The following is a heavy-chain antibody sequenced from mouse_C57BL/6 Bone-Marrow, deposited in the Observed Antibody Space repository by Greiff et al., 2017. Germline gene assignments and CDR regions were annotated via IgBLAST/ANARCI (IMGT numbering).Heavy chain of an antibody. CDR2: ISSGSSTI. CDR1: GFTFSDYG. D-gene: IGHD1-1*01. J-gene: IGHJ2*01. CDR3: AKDCGSSCDY. Sequence: EVQVVESGGGLVKPGGSLKLSCAASGFTFSDYGMHWVRQAPEKGLEWVAYISSGSSTIYYADTVKGRFTISRDNAKNTLFLQMTGLRSEDTAMYYCAKDCGSSCDYWGQGTTLTVSS. V-gene: IGHV5-17*01.